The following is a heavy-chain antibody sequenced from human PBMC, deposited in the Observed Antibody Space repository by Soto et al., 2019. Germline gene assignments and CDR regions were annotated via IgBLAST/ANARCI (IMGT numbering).Heavy chain of an antibody. CDR3: AKGPGIGDFWSGYQDY. CDR1: GFTFSSYA. V-gene: IGHV3-23*01. J-gene: IGHJ4*02. D-gene: IGHD3-3*01. Sequence: GGSLRLSCAASGFTFSSYAMSWVRQAPGKGLEWVSAISGSGGSTYYADSVKGRFTISRDNSKNTLYLQMNSLRAEDTAVYYCAKGPGIGDFWSGYQDYWGQGTLVTVSS. CDR2: ISGSGGST.